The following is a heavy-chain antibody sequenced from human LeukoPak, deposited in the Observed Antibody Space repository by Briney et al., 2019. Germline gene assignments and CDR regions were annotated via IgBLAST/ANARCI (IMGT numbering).Heavy chain of an antibody. CDR3: AKDGRGYALEL. CDR1: GFTFSSYS. CDR2: ISSNSSYI. V-gene: IGHV3-21*01. D-gene: IGHD5-12*01. Sequence: GGSLRLSCAASGFTFSSYSMNWVRQAPGKGLEWVSSISSNSSYIYYADSVKGRFTISRDNAKNSLYLQMNSLRAEDTAVYYCAKDGRGYALELWGQGTLVTVSS. J-gene: IGHJ4*02.